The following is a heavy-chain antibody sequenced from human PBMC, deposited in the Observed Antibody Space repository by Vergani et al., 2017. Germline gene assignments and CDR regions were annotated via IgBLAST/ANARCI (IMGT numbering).Heavy chain of an antibody. CDR3: LAAGTLRYYYYGMDV. J-gene: IGHJ6*02. V-gene: IGHV1-2*02. CDR2: INPNSGGT. CDR1: GYTFTGYY. Sequence: QVQLVQSGAEVKKPGASVKVSCKASGYTFTGYYMHWVRQAPGQGLEWMGWINPNSGGTNYAQKFQGRVTMTRDTSISTAYMELSRLRSDDTAVYYCLAAGTLRYYYYGMDVWGQGTTVTVSS. D-gene: IGHD6-13*01.